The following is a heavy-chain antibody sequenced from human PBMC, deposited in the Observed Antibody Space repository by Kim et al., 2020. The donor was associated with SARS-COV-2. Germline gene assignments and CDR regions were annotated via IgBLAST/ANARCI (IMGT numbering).Heavy chain of an antibody. Sequence: GGSLRLSCTASGFTFGDYAMSWFRQAPGKGLEWVGFIRSKAYGGTTEYAASVKGRFTISRDDSKSIAYLQMNSLKTEDTAVYYCTRDYGSNDYGDYETPGEIPSRGMDVWGQGTTVTVSS. CDR3: TRDYGSNDYGDYETPGEIPSRGMDV. CDR1: GFTFGDYA. D-gene: IGHD4-17*01. V-gene: IGHV3-49*03. J-gene: IGHJ6*02. CDR2: IRSKAYGGTT.